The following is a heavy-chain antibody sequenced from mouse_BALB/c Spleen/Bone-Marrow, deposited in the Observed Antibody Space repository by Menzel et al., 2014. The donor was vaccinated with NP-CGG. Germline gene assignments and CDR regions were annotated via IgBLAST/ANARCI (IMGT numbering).Heavy chain of an antibody. J-gene: IGHJ4*01. D-gene: IGHD1-1*02. CDR2: IDPENGNT. V-gene: IGHV14-1*02. CDR1: GFNIKDYY. Sequence: VQLQQSGAELVRPGTLVKLSCKASGFNIKDYYMHWVKQRPEQGLEWIGWIDPENGNTINDPKFQGKASITADTSSNTAYLQLSSLTSEDTAVYYCADYGPDAMDYWGQGTSVTVSS. CDR3: ADYGPDAMDY.